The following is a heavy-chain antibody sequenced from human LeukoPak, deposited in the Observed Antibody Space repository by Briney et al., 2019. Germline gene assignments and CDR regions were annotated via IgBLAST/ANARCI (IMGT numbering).Heavy chain of an antibody. V-gene: IGHV1-2*02. CDR2: INPNSGGT. CDR1: GYTFTGYY. J-gene: IGHJ3*02. CDR3: ARPYYDFWSGYSGSVDALDI. Sequence: ASVKVSCKASGYTFTGYYMHWVRQAPGQGLEWMGWINPNSGGTNYAQKFQGRVTMTRDTSISTAYMELSRLRSDDTAVYYCARPYYDFWSGYSGSVDALDIWGQGTMVTVSS. D-gene: IGHD3-3*01.